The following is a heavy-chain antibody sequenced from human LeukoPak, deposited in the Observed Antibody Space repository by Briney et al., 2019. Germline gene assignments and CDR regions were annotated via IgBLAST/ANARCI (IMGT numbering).Heavy chain of an antibody. CDR2: IVSDGSRT. D-gene: IGHD1-14*01. V-gene: IGHV3-74*01. CDR1: GFTFSSYW. Sequence: GGSLRLSCAASGFTFSSYWMHWVRQAPGKGLVWVSLIVSDGSRTTYADSVMGRFTISRDNAKNTLYLEMNSLRAEDTAVYYCARDRGYNLDYWGQGTLVTVSS. J-gene: IGHJ4*02. CDR3: ARDRGYNLDY.